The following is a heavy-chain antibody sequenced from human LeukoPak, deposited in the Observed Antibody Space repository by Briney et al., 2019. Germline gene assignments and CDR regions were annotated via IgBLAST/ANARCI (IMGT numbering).Heavy chain of an antibody. J-gene: IGHJ4*02. D-gene: IGHD5-12*01. CDR1: GFTFSSYA. V-gene: IGHV3-23*01. CDR3: AKDLRRGGYSGYDFLDY. Sequence: GGSLRLSCAASGFTFSSYAMSRVRQAPGKRLEWVSGISGGGSTYYADSVKGRFTISRDNSKNTLFLQMNSLRAEDSAVYYCAKDLRRGGYSGYDFLDYWGQGTLVTVSS. CDR2: ISGGGST.